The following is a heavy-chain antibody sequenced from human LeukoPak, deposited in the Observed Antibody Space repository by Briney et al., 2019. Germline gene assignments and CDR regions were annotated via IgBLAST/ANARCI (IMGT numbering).Heavy chain of an antibody. CDR2: IYYSGST. V-gene: IGHV4-59*08. Sequence: SETLSLTCTVSGGSISSYYWSWIRQPPGKGLEWIGYIYYSGSTNYNPSLKSRVTISVDTSKNQFSLKLSSVTAADTAVYYCARLKGYDYVWGSYREKRNYFDYWGQGTLVNVSS. CDR1: GGSISSYY. J-gene: IGHJ4*02. D-gene: IGHD3-16*02. CDR3: ARLKGYDYVWGSYREKRNYFDY.